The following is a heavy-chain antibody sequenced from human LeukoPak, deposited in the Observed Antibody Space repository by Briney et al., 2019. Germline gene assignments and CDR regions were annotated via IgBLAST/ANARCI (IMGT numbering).Heavy chain of an antibody. CDR1: GYTFTSYA. Sequence: ASVKVSCKASGYTFTSYAMHWVRQAPGQRLEWMGWINAGNGNTKYSQKFQGRVTITRDTSASTAYMELSSLRSEDTAVYYCARRFAAAPTHSKYGVVGPGYYYGMDVWGQGTTVAVSS. J-gene: IGHJ6*02. D-gene: IGHD4-17*01. CDR2: INAGNGNT. CDR3: ARRFAAAPTHSKYGVVGPGYYYGMDV. V-gene: IGHV1-3*01.